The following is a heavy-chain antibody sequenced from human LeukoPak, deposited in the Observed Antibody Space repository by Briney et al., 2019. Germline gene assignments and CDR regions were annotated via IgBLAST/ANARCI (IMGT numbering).Heavy chain of an antibody. J-gene: IGHJ4*02. V-gene: IGHV3-53*01. CDR3: AKDRYGGGYVEVFDY. CDR2: IYSGGST. CDR1: GFTVSSNY. Sequence: SGGSLRLSCAASGFTVSSNYMSWVRQAPGKGLEWVSVIYSGGSTYYADSVKGRFTISRDNSKNTLYLQMNSLRAEDTAVYYCAKDRYGGGYVEVFDYWGQGTLVTVSS. D-gene: IGHD1-26*01.